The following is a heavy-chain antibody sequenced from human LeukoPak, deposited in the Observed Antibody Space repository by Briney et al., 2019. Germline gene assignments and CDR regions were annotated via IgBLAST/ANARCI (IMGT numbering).Heavy chain of an antibody. CDR2: IRYDGSNK. D-gene: IGHD3-3*01. CDR3: AKDQADFWSGYLNYFDY. Sequence: PGGSLRLSCAASGFTFSSYGMHWVRQAPGKGLEWVAFIRYDGSNKYYADSVKGRFTISRDNSKNTLYLQMNSLRAEDTAVYYCAKDQADFWSGYLNYFDYWGQGTLVTVSS. J-gene: IGHJ4*02. V-gene: IGHV3-30*02. CDR1: GFTFSSYG.